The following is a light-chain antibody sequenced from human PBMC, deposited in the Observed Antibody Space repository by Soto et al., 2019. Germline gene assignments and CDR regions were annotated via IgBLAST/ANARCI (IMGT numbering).Light chain of an antibody. CDR3: QSYDSSLSASVV. CDR1: SSNIGAGYD. CDR2: GNS. V-gene: IGLV1-40*01. Sequence: QPVLTQPPSVSGAPGQRVTISCTGSSSNIGAGYDVHWYQQLPGTAPKLLIYGNSNRPSGVPDRFSGSKSGTSASLAITGLQAEDEADYYCQSYDSSLSASVVFGGWTKVTVL. J-gene: IGLJ2*01.